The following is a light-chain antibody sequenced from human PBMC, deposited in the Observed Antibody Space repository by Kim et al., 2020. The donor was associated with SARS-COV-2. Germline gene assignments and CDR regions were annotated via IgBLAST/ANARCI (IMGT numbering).Light chain of an antibody. V-gene: IGLV6-57*04. J-gene: IGLJ2*01. CDR1: SGSIASNY. CDR2: EVN. CDR3: QSYDSSQVI. Sequence: NFMLTQPHSVSESPGKTVTISCTRSSGSIASNYVQWYQQRPGSAPTTVIYEVNQRPSGVPDRFSGSIDSSSDSASLAISGLKTEDEADYYCQSYDSSQVICGGGTQLTVL.